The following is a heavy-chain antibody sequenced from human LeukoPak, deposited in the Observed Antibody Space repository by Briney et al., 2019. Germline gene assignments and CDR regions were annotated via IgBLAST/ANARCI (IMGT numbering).Heavy chain of an antibody. V-gene: IGHV3-21*01. CDR2: ISSSSSYI. CDR1: RFTFSSYS. D-gene: IGHD6-19*01. J-gene: IGHJ4*02. Sequence: GGSLRLSCAASRFTFSSYSMNWVRQAPGKGLEWVSSISSSSSYIYYADSVKGRFTISRDNAKNSLYLQMNSLRAEDTAVYYCARDLRGWGLNSDWGQGTLVTVSS. CDR3: ARDLRGWGLNSD.